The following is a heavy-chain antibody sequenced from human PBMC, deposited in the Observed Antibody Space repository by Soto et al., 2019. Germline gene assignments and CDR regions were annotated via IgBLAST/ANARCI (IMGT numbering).Heavy chain of an antibody. J-gene: IGHJ4*02. D-gene: IGHD1-26*01. CDR1: GGTFSSYA. V-gene: IGHV1-69*13. Sequence: ASVKVSCKASGGTFSSYAISWVRQAPGQGLEWMGGIIPIFGTANYAQKFQGRVTITADESTSTAYMELSSLRSEDTAVYYCAREARSGSYYDYWGQGTLVTVSS. CDR2: IIPIFGTA. CDR3: AREARSGSYYDY.